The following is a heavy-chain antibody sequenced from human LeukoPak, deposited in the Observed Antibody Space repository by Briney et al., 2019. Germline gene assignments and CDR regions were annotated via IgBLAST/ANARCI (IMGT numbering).Heavy chain of an antibody. CDR3: ARLQYPNTADRDAFDI. D-gene: IGHD4-11*01. V-gene: IGHV3-21*01. CDR1: GFTFSSYS. CDR2: ISSSSSYI. Sequence: GGSLRLSCAASGFTFSSYSMNWVRQAPGKGLEWVSSISSSSSYIYYADSVKGRFTISRDNAKNSLYLQMNSLRAEDTAVYYCARLQYPNTADRDAFDIWGQGTMVTVSS. J-gene: IGHJ3*02.